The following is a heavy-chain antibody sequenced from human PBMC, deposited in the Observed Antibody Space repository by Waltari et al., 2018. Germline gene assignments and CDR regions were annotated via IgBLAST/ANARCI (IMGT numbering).Heavy chain of an antibody. CDR1: GFTFSSYW. CDR2: INLDGSEK. J-gene: IGHJ4*02. D-gene: IGHD6-19*01. CDR3: AKNRRGYDSGWSYFDY. Sequence: EVQLVESGGALVQPGGSLRLSCVASGFTFSSYWLSWVRQAPGKGLEWVANINLDGSEKYYVDSVRGRFDISRDNAKNSLYLQMNNLRAEDTAVYYCAKNRRGYDSGWSYFDYRGQGTLVTVSS. V-gene: IGHV3-7*01.